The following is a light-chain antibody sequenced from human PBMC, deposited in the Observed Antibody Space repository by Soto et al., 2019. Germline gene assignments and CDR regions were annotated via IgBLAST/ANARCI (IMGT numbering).Light chain of an antibody. CDR1: QSISSW. CDR2: KAS. J-gene: IGKJ2*01. Sequence: DIQMTQSPSTLSASVGDRVTITCRASQSISSWLAWYQQKPGKAPKLLIYKASSLESGVPSRFSGSGSGTEFTLTISSLQPDDFATYYCQQYNSAYTFGQGTKREIK. V-gene: IGKV1-5*03. CDR3: QQYNSAYT.